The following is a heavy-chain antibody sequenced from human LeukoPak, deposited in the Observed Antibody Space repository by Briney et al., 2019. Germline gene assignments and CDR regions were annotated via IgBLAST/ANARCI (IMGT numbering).Heavy chain of an antibody. Sequence: KPSETLSLTCAVSGFSISSHYYWGWIRPPPGKGLEWIGSIYHTGSTYYNPSLKSRVTVSVDTSKNQFSLKLSSVTAADTAVHYCARLYSGSRGFDLWGRGTLVTVSS. CDR2: IYHTGST. J-gene: IGHJ2*01. CDR3: ARLYSGSRGFDL. D-gene: IGHD1-26*01. V-gene: IGHV4-38-2*01. CDR1: GFSISSHYY.